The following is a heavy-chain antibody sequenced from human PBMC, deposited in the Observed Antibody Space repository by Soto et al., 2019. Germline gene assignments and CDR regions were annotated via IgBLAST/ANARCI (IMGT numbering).Heavy chain of an antibody. J-gene: IGHJ6*02. CDR3: VQSRCGGDCLQSYSSHSYYGLDV. Sequence: QITLKESAPTLVKPTQTLTLTCTFSGFSLSTTGVGVGWIRQPPGKALEWLALIYWDDDKRYNPSLKSRLTITKDTSKNQVVLTMTNMDPVDTATYYCVQSRCGGDCLQSYSSHSYYGLDVWGQGTTVTVSS. CDR2: IYWDDDK. V-gene: IGHV2-5*02. D-gene: IGHD2-21*01. CDR1: GFSLSTTGVG.